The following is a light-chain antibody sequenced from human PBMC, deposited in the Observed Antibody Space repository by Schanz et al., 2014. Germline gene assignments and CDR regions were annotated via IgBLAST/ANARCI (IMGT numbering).Light chain of an antibody. CDR1: QSVSSY. CDR3: QQRSTWFS. V-gene: IGKV3-11*01. Sequence: EIVLAQSPATLSLSPGERATLSCRASQSVSSYFAWFQQKPGQAPRLLIYGSSNRATGIPARFSGSGSGTDFTLTITSLEPEDFAVYYCQQRSTWFSFGGGTRVEIK. CDR2: GSS. J-gene: IGKJ4*01.